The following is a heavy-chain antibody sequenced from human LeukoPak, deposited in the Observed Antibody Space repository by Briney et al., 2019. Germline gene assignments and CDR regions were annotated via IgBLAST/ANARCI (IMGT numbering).Heavy chain of an antibody. CDR2: ISWNSGSI. D-gene: IGHD2-15*01. Sequence: PGGSLRLSCAASGFTFDDYAMHWVRQAPGKGLEWASGISWNSGSIAYANSVKGRFTIPRDNAKNSLYLQMNSLRPEDMALYYCAKDVSLGYCSGGSCSAHFDYWGRGTLVTVSS. J-gene: IGHJ4*02. V-gene: IGHV3-9*03. CDR3: AKDVSLGYCSGGSCSAHFDY. CDR1: GFTFDDYA.